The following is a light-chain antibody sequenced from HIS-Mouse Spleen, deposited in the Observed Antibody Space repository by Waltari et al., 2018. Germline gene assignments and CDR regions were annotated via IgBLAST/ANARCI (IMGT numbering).Light chain of an antibody. Sequence: QSALTQPASVSGSPGQSSTISCTGTSSNVGGYNSVPWYQQHPGKAPKLMIYDVSNRPSGVSNRFSGSKSGNTASLTISGLQAEDEADYYCSSYTSSSTLVVFGGGTKLTVL. CDR2: DVS. J-gene: IGLJ2*01. CDR3: SSYTSSSTLVV. V-gene: IGLV2-14*03. CDR1: SSNVGGYNS.